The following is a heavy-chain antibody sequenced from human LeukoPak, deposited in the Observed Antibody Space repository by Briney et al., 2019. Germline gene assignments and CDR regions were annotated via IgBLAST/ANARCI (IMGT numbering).Heavy chain of an antibody. CDR2: ISGSGVST. V-gene: IGHV3-23*01. CDR3: ASRRGPELLIVFDF. D-gene: IGHD3-16*01. J-gene: IGHJ4*02. Sequence: GGSLRLSCAASGFTFSSYAMRWVRQAPGKGLDWVSAISGSGVSTYYADSAKGRFTISRDNSKSTLYLQMNTLRAEDTALYYCASRRGPELLIVFDFWGQGTLVTVSS. CDR1: GFTFSSYA.